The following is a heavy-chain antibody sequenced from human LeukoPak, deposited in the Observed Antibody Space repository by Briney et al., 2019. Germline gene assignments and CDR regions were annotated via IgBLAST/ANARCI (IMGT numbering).Heavy chain of an antibody. V-gene: IGHV1-18*01. CDR2: ISAYNGNT. J-gene: IGHJ4*02. Sequence: ASVKVSCKASGYTFTSYGISWVRQAPGQGLEWMGWISAYNGNTNYAQKLQGRVTMTTDTSTSTAYMELRSLRSDDTAVYYCASTLLTYYDILTGFYYFDYWGQGTLVTVSS. CDR3: ASTLLTYYDILTGFYYFDY. CDR1: GYTFTSYG. D-gene: IGHD3-9*01.